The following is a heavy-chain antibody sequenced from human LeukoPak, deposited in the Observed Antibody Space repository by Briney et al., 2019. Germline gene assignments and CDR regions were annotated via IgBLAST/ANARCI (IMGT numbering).Heavy chain of an antibody. J-gene: IGHJ4*02. V-gene: IGHV3-30*02. Sequence: GGSLRLSCAASGFVFSSYGMHWVRQAPGKGLEWVAFIRFDGSNEYYAGSVKGRFTISRDNSKSTLYLQTNSLRVEDTALYYCVKQVYGETGYFDSWGQGTLVTVSS. CDR3: VKQVYGETGYFDS. D-gene: IGHD5/OR15-5a*01. CDR2: IRFDGSNE. CDR1: GFVFSSYG.